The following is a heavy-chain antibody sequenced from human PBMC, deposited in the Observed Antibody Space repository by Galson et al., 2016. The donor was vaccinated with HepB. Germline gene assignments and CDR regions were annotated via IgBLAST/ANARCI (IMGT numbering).Heavy chain of an antibody. D-gene: IGHD6-13*01. V-gene: IGHV1-69*13. Sequence: SVKVSCKASGYTFIDYFIHWVRQAPGQGLEWMGGIIPIFGATNYAQKFQGRVTITADESTSTAYMELSSLRSEDTAVYYCARDPGVAAAGHYNGLGVWGQGTTVTVSS. CDR2: IIPIFGAT. CDR3: ARDPGVAAAGHYNGLGV. J-gene: IGHJ6*02. CDR1: GYTFIDYF.